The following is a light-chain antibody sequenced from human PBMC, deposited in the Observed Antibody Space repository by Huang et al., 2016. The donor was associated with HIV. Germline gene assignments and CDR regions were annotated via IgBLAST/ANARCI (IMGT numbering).Light chain of an antibody. CDR3: QQYNNWPYT. CDR1: QGVGSK. V-gene: IGKV3-15*01. CDR2: GAS. Sequence: DTVMTQTPATLSVSPGARATLSCRASQGVGSKLAWFQQKPGQAPRLLIHGASTRATGIPARFSGSGSGKEFTLTISSLQSEDFAVYYCQQYNNWPYTFGQGTKLEIK. J-gene: IGKJ2*01.